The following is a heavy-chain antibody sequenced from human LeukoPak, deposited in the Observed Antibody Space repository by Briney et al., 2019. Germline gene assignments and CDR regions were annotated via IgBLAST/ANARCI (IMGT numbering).Heavy chain of an antibody. J-gene: IGHJ4*02. CDR3: ARGNTYYYDSSGYYFGY. CDR1: GYSISSGYY. Sequence: SETLSLTCTVSGYSISSGYYWGWIRQPPGKGLEWIGSIYHSGSTYYNPSLKSRVTISVDTSKNQFSLKLSSVTAADTAVYYCARGNTYYYDSSGYYFGYWGQGTLVTVSS. CDR2: IYHSGST. D-gene: IGHD3-22*01. V-gene: IGHV4-38-2*02.